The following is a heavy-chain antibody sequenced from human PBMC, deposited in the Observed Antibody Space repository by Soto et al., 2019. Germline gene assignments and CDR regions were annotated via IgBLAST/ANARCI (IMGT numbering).Heavy chain of an antibody. J-gene: IGHJ5*02. CDR2: IYYSWST. CDR3: ARHPRAAAESNLNWFDP. Sequence: SETLSLTCTVSGGSTSSSSYYWGWIRQPPGKGLEWIGSIYYSWSTYYNSALKIRVTISVDTSKNQFSLKLSSVTAADTDVYYCARHPRAAAESNLNWFDPWGQGTLVTVSS. V-gene: IGHV4-39*01. CDR1: GGSTSSSSYY. D-gene: IGHD6-13*01.